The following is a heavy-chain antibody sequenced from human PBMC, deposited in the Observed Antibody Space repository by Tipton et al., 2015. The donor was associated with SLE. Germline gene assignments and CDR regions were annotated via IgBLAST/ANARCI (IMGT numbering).Heavy chain of an antibody. CDR1: GGSISSSGSF. D-gene: IGHD5-24*01. V-gene: IGHV4-39*01. CDR2: FYYSGST. Sequence: TLSLTCTVSGGSISSSGSFWGWIRQPPGKGLEYIGSFYYSGSTYYNPSLKSRVTISVDTSKSQFSLKLISMTAADTAVYYCARLDGPLDYWGPGTLVTVSS. CDR3: ARLDGPLDY. J-gene: IGHJ4*02.